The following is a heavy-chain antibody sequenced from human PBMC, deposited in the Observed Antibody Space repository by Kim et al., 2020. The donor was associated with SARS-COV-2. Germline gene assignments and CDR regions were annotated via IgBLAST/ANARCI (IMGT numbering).Heavy chain of an antibody. V-gene: IGHV1-2*02. CDR3: ARSTYSSELDY. J-gene: IGHJ4*02. D-gene: IGHD6-25*01. CDR2: T. Sequence: TNYAQKFQGRVTMTRDTSISTAYMELSRLRSDDTAVYYCARSTYSSELDYWGQGTLVTVSS.